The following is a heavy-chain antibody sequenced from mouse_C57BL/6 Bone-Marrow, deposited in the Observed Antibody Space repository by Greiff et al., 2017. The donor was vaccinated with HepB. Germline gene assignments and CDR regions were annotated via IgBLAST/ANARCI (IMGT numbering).Heavy chain of an antibody. CDR3: ARFRGWLLPYFYY. CDR1: GYTFTSYW. CDR2: IHPNSGST. Sequence: QVQLQQPGAELVKPGASVKLSCKASGYTFTSYWMHWVKQRPGQGLEWIGMIHPNSGSTNYNEKFKSKATLTVDKSSSTAYMQLSSLTSEDSAVYYCARFRGWLLPYFYYWGQGTTLTVSS. J-gene: IGHJ2*01. V-gene: IGHV1-64*01. D-gene: IGHD2-3*01.